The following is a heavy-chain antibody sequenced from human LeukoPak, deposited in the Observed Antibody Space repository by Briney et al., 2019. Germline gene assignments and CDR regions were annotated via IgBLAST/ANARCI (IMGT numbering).Heavy chain of an antibody. D-gene: IGHD3-3*01. J-gene: IGHJ4*02. V-gene: IGHV3-7*01. CDR3: ARERQNKDFWSGGDY. CDR2: IKQDGSEK. CDR1: GFTFTSYW. Sequence: PGGSLRLSCAASGFTFTSYWMSWVRQPPGKGLEWVANIKQDGSEKYYVDSVKGRFTISRDNAKNSLYLQMNTLRPEDTAVYYCARERQNKDFWSGGDYWGQGTLVTVSS.